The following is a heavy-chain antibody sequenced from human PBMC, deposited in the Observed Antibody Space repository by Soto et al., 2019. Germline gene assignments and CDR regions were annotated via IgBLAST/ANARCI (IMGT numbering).Heavy chain of an antibody. CDR2: IYYSGST. V-gene: IGHV4-39*01. D-gene: IGHD3-3*01. CDR1: GGSISSSSYY. CDR3: WNRSYDFWSGPSDY. Sequence: SETLSLTCTVSGGSISSSSYYWGWIRQPPGKGLEWIGSIYYSGSTYYNPSLKSRVTISVDTSKNQFSLKLSSVTAADTAVYYCWNRSYDFWSGPSDYWGQGTLVTVSS. J-gene: IGHJ4*02.